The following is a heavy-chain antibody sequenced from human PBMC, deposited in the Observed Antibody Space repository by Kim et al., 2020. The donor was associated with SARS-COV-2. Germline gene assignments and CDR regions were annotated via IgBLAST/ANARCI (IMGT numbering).Heavy chain of an antibody. CDR3: AREAPEVAGIDY. V-gene: IGHV1-3*01. J-gene: IGHJ4*02. Sequence: ASVKVSCKASGYTFTSYAMHWVRQAPGQRLEWMGWINAGNGNTKYSQKFQGRVTITRDTSASTAYMELSSLRSEDTAVYYCAREAPEVAGIDYWGQGTLVTVSS. D-gene: IGHD6-19*01. CDR2: INAGNGNT. CDR1: GYTFTSYA.